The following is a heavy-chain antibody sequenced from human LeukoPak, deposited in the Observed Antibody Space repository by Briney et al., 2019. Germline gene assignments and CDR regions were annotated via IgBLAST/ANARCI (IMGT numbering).Heavy chain of an antibody. J-gene: IGHJ4*02. CDR3: ARDFHSSGYYHYFHY. D-gene: IGHD3-22*01. CDR1: GYTFTSYL. CDR2: LSGYNGNT. Sequence: ASVKVSCKASGYTFTSYLISWVRQAPGKALEWMGWLSGYNGNTNYAQKLQGRVTMTTDTSTSTAYMELRSLRSDDTAVYYCARDFHSSGYYHYFHYWGQGTLVTVSS. V-gene: IGHV1-18*01.